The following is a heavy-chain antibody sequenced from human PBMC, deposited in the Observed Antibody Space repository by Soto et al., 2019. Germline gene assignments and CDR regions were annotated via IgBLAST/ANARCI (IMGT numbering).Heavy chain of an antibody. CDR1: GGSINSGDYY. CDR3: ARDRSATATMVV. Sequence: SETLSLTCTVSGGSINSGDYYWSWIRQPPGKGLEWIGYIYYSGSTYYNPSLKSRVNVSVDTSKNQFSLKLSSVTAADMAVYYCARDRSATATMVVWGQGTTVTVSS. J-gene: IGHJ6*02. CDR2: IYYSGST. D-gene: IGHD2-15*01. V-gene: IGHV4-30-4*01.